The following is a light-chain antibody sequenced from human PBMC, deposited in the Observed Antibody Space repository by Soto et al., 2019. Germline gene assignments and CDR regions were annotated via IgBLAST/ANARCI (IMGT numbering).Light chain of an antibody. V-gene: IGKV3-15*01. CDR1: QSVSSN. CDR2: GAS. CDR3: QQYIRWPLT. J-gene: IGKJ4*01. Sequence: EIVMTQSPATLSVSRVERASRSCRASQSVSSNLAWYQQKPGQAPSLLIYGASTRATGTPARFSGSGSGTEFTLTISSLQSEDFAVYYCQQYIRWPLTFGGGTKVDI.